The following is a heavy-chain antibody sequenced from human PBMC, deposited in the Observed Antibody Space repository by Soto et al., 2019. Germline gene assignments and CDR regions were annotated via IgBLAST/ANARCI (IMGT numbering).Heavy chain of an antibody. CDR1: GFTFDDYA. J-gene: IGHJ3*02. V-gene: IGHV3-9*01. CDR2: LSWHSLSI. Sequence: EVQLVESGGGLVQPGMSLRLSCAASGFTFDDYAMHWVRQAPGKGLEWVSGLSWHSLSIGYADSVKGRFTISRDNAKNSLYLQMNSMRVDDTALYYCAKDMPARDLPTGLFAIWGQGTMVTVSP. CDR3: AKDMPARDLPTGLFAI.